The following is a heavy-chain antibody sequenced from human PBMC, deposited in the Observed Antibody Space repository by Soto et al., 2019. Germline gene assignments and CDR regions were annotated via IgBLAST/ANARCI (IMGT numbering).Heavy chain of an antibody. CDR1: GDSVSSNSAA. CDR3: ARVHFYSSSWYVYYYFDY. J-gene: IGHJ4*02. CDR2: TYYRSKWYN. V-gene: IGHV6-1*01. Sequence: SQTLSLTCAISGDSVSSNSAAWNWIRQSPSRGLEWLGRTYYRSKWYNDYAVSVKSRITINPDKSKNQFSLQLNSVTPEDTAVYYCARVHFYSSSWYVYYYFDYWGQGTLVTVSS. D-gene: IGHD6-13*01.